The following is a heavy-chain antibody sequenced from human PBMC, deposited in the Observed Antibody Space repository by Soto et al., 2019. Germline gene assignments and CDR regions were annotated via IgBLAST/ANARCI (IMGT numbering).Heavy chain of an antibody. CDR1: GGSISSGGYY. CDR3: VRDGTKNLRDWFDP. Sequence: PSETLSLTCTFSGGSISSGGYYWSWLRQPPGKGLEWIGRIYATGSTDYKPSLKSRLTMSVDMSKKQFSLTLRSVTAADTAMYYCVRDGTKNLRDWFDPWGQGILVTVSS. J-gene: IGHJ5*02. CDR2: IYATGST. D-gene: IGHD1-1*01. V-gene: IGHV4-61*02.